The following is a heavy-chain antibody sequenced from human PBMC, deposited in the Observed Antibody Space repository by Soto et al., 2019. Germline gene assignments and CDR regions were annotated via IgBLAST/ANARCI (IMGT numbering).Heavy chain of an antibody. CDR2: IYYSGST. Sequence: SETLSLTCTFSCGSIISYYWSWIRQPPGKGLEWIGYIYYSGSTNYNPSLKSRVTISVDTSKNQFSLKLSSVTAADTAVYYCARGANYDFWSGYRYYFDSWGQGTLVTVSS. V-gene: IGHV4-59*01. D-gene: IGHD3-3*01. CDR1: CGSIISYY. CDR3: ARGANYDFWSGYRYYFDS. J-gene: IGHJ4*02.